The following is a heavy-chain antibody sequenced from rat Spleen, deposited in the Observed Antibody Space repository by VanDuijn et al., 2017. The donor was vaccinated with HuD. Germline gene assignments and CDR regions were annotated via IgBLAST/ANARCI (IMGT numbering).Heavy chain of an antibody. J-gene: IGHJ4*01. CDR3: ARLGGLWRGTYGIMDA. Sequence: QVQLRESGPGLVQPSQTLSLTCTVSGFSLTTYHVSWVRQPPGKGLEWMGLIWNGGSTAYNSLLKSRLSISRDTAKSQVFLKMNSLQTEDTATYYCARLGGLWRGTYGIMDAWGQGASVTVPS. CDR1: GFSLTTYH. D-gene: IGHD2-1*01. V-gene: IGHV2-43*01. CDR2: IWNGGST.